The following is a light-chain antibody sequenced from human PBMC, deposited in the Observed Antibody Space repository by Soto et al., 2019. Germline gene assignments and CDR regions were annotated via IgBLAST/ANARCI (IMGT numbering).Light chain of an antibody. CDR2: AAS. CDR1: QSIGFF. V-gene: IGKV1-39*01. Sequence: DIQMTQSPSSLSASVGDRVTITCRASQSIGFFLNWYHQKPGKAPKLLIYAASSLQSGVPSRFSGSGSGTDFTLTITSLQPEDFGTYYCQQSYGNPGFAPGTKVYIK. J-gene: IGKJ3*01. CDR3: QQSYGNPG.